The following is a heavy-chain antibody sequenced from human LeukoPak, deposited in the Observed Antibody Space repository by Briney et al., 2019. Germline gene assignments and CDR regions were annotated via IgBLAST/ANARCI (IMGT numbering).Heavy chain of an antibody. CDR3: ARVYFGTGTWYYYYYYYMDV. CDR2: VKQDGSEK. J-gene: IGHJ6*03. CDR1: GFTFDDYG. Sequence: GGSLRLSCAASGFTFDDYGMSWVRQAPGKGLEWVANVKQDGSEKYYVDSVKGRFTISRDNAKNSLYLQMNSLRAEDTAVYYCARVYFGTGTWYYYYYYYMDVWGKGTTVTISS. D-gene: IGHD2-8*02. V-gene: IGHV3-7*01.